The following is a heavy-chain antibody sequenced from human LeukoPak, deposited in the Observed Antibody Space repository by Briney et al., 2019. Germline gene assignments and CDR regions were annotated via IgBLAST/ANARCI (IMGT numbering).Heavy chain of an antibody. J-gene: IGHJ4*02. CDR3: ATDRGPNTFDY. V-gene: IGHV3-7*01. CDR2: IKEDGSEK. Sequence: PGGSLRLSCAASGFTFSSYWMTWVRQPPGKGLEWVANIKEDGSEKYYVDSVKGRFTVSRDNAKSSLYLQMNSLRADDTAVYYCATDRGPNTFDYWGQGTLGTVSS. D-gene: IGHD2/OR15-2a*01. CDR1: GFTFSSYW.